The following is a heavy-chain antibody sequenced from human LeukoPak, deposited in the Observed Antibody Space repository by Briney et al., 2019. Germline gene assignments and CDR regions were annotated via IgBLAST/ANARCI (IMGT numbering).Heavy chain of an antibody. Sequence: GGSLRLSCAASGFTFSSYAMSWVRQAPGKGLEWVSAISGSGGSTYYADSVKGRFTISRDNSKNTLYLQMNSLRAEDTAVYYCAKVRYNYDFCSGFIYYYGMDVWGQGTTVTVSS. J-gene: IGHJ6*02. CDR2: ISGSGGST. D-gene: IGHD3-3*01. CDR3: AKVRYNYDFCSGFIYYYGMDV. V-gene: IGHV3-23*01. CDR1: GFTFSSYA.